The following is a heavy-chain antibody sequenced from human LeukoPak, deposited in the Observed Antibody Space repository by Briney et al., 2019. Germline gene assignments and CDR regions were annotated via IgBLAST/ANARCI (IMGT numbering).Heavy chain of an antibody. V-gene: IGHV4-34*01. CDR3: ARGPFSPYYYDSSGYYYFDY. D-gene: IGHD3-22*01. Sequence: SETLSLTCAVYGGSFSGYYWSWIRQPPGKGLEWIAEINHSGSTNYNPSLKSRVTISVDTSKNQFSLKLSSVTAADTAVYYCARGPFSPYYYDSSGYYYFDYWGQGTLVTVSS. CDR2: INHSGST. J-gene: IGHJ4*02. CDR1: GGSFSGYY.